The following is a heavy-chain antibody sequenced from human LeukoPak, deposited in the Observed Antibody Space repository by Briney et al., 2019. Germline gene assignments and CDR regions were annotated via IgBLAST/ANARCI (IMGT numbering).Heavy chain of an antibody. D-gene: IGHD3-10*01. V-gene: IGHV1-2*02. J-gene: IGHJ6*03. CDR2: INLNSGGT. CDR3: ARVSRAPGLAYYYGSGSYYSSSNYYYYYMDV. CDR1: GYTFTGYY. Sequence: ASVKVSCKASGYTFTGYYMHWVRQAPGQGLEWMGWINLNSGGTNYAQKFQGRVTMTRDTSISTAYMELSRLRSDDMAVYYCARVSRAPGLAYYYGSGSYYSSSNYYYYYMDVWGKGTTVTISS.